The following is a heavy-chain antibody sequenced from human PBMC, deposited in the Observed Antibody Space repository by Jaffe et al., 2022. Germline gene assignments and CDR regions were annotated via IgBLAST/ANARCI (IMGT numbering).Heavy chain of an antibody. V-gene: IGHV3-49*03. CDR3: TRDGPDPGTAVPYYFDY. J-gene: IGHJ4*02. CDR1: GFTFGDYA. D-gene: IGHD1-1*01. CDR2: IRSKAYGGTT. Sequence: EVQLVESGGGLVQPGRSLRLSCTASGFTFGDYAMSWFRQAPGKGLEWVGFIRSKAYGGTTEYAASVKGRFTISRDDSKSIAYLQMNSLKTEDTAVYYCTRDGPDPGTAVPYYFDYWGQGTLVTVSS.